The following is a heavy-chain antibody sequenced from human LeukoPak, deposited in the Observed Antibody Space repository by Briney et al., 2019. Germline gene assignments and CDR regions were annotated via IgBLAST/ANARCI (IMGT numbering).Heavy chain of an antibody. J-gene: IGHJ4*02. CDR2: INPRTGST. CDR3: ARGVATGGSFDY. Sequence: ASVKVSCKASGYTFTSYWVRQAPGQGLEWMGIINPRTGSTSYSQKFQGRVTMTRDTSTSTVYMELSSLRSEDTAVYYCARGVATGGSFDYWGQGTLVTVSS. D-gene: IGHD5-12*01. CDR1: GYTFTSY. V-gene: IGHV1-46*01.